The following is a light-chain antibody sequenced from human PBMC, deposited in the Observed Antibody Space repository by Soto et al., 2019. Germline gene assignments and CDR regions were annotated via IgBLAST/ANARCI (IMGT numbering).Light chain of an antibody. CDR2: RAS. Sequence: DIQMTQSPSTLSASVGDRVTITCRASQNINTWLAWYQQKPGKGPTLLIYRASRLESGVPSRFSGSGSGTEFALTISSLQPADFATYYCQQYETYSWTFGQGTK. V-gene: IGKV1-5*03. CDR1: QNINTW. CDR3: QQYETYSWT. J-gene: IGKJ1*01.